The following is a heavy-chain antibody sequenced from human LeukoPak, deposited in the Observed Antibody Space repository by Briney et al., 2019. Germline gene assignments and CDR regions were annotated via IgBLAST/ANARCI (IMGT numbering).Heavy chain of an antibody. Sequence: SETLSLTCTVSGDSITSGHFWWGWIRQPPGKGLEWLGIVFHKGNTHFHSSFKSRVSVSADTSKNQISLRLSAVTVEDTAVYYCARQLGVGVWALDSWGQGILVTVSS. V-gene: IGHV4-39*01. J-gene: IGHJ4*02. CDR2: VFHKGNT. D-gene: IGHD3-3*01. CDR3: ARQLGVGVWALDS. CDR1: GDSITSGHFW.